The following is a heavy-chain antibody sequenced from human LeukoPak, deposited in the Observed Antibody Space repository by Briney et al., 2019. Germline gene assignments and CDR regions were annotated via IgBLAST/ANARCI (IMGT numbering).Heavy chain of an antibody. CDR2: IKQDAGTE. CDR3: ARGSRDSSGYRYYLNY. CDR1: GFTFSSYW. J-gene: IGHJ4*02. V-gene: IGHV3-7*01. Sequence: GGSLRLSCAASGFTFSSYWMSWVRQAPGKGLEWVASIKQDAGTEYSVDSLKGRFTISRDNAYNSLYLQMNSLRAEDTAVYFCARGSRDSSGYRYYLNYWGQGTLVTVSP. D-gene: IGHD3-22*01.